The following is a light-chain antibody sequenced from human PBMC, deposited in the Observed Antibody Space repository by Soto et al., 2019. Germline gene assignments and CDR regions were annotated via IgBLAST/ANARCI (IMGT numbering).Light chain of an antibody. CDR3: SSYTSSSLYV. V-gene: IGLV2-14*03. Sequence: QSALTQPASVSGSPGQSITISCTGTSSDVGGYDYVSWYQHHPGKAPKLMIYAVSNRPSGVSNRFSGSKSGNTASLTISGLQAEDEADYYCSSYTSSSLYVFGTGTKLTVL. J-gene: IGLJ1*01. CDR1: SSDVGGYDY. CDR2: AVS.